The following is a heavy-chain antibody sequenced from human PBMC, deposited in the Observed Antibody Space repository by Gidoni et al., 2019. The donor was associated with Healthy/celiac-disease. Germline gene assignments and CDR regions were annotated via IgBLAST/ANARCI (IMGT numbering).Heavy chain of an antibody. Sequence: EVQLLESGGGLVQPGGPLRLSSAASGFTFRSYAMGWVRQAPGQGLEWVSAISGSGGSTYYADSVKGRFTISRDNSKNTLYLQMNSLRAEDTAVYYCAKDSGYDLGDYWGQGTLVTVSS. CDR3: AKDSGYDLGDY. V-gene: IGHV3-23*01. CDR2: ISGSGGST. D-gene: IGHD5-12*01. CDR1: GFTFRSYA. J-gene: IGHJ4*02.